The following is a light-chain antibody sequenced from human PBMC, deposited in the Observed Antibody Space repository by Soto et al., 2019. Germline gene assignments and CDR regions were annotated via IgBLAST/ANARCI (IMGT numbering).Light chain of an antibody. J-gene: IGLJ1*01. CDR3: SSYAGSNNLRV. CDR1: SSDVGGYNY. CDR2: EVS. V-gene: IGLV2-8*01. Sequence: QSLLTQPPSPSRAPGQSLTISCPRTSSDVGGYNYVSWYQQHPGKAPKLMIYEVSKRPSGVPDRFSGSKSGNTASLTVSGLQAEDEADYYCSSYAGSNNLRVFGTGTKVTVL.